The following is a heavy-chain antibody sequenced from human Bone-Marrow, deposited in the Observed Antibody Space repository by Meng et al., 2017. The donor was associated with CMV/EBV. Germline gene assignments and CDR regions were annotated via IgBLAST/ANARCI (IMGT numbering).Heavy chain of an antibody. CDR2: IYPGDSDI. CDR3: ARHLRRSPFDY. D-gene: IGHD3-10*01. CDR1: GYSFSSYW. J-gene: IGHJ4*02. Sequence: CKGSGYSFSSYWIGWVRQMPGKGLEWMGIIYPGDSDIRYSPSFQGQVTISADKSISTAYLQWASLKASDTAIYYCARHLRRSPFDYWGQGTLVTVSS. V-gene: IGHV5-51*01.